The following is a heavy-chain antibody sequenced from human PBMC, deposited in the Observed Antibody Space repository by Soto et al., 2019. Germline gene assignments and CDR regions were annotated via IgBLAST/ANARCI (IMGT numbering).Heavy chain of an antibody. CDR1: GYTFTSYG. V-gene: IGHV1-18*01. Sequence: VASVKVSCKASGYTFTSYGSSWVRQAPGQGLEWMGWISAYNGNTNYAQKLQGRVTMTTDTSTSTAYMELRSLRSDDTAVYYCARLSGELRGDYPFDYWGQGTLVTVSS. CDR3: ARLSGELRGDYPFDY. CDR2: ISAYNGNT. D-gene: IGHD4-17*01. J-gene: IGHJ4*02.